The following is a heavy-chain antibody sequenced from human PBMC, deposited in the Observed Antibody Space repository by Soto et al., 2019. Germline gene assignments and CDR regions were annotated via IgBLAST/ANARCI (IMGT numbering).Heavy chain of an antibody. J-gene: IGHJ3*01. Sequence: PVGSLRLSCATSGFSFNIFGMHWVRQAPGKALEWVGLISKNGDNQYYGDSAKGRFIISRDNPKNSLYLQLHSLRPDDTAVYYCAKDAYNAAFDVWGQGTMVTVSS. CDR2: ISKNGDNQ. V-gene: IGHV3-30*18. CDR3: AKDAYNAAFDV. D-gene: IGHD1-1*01. CDR1: GFSFNIFG.